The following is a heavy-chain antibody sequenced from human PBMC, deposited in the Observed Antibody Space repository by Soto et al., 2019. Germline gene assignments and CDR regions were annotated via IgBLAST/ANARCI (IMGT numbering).Heavy chain of an antibody. CDR2: IYHSGST. D-gene: IGHD5-18*01. V-gene: IGHV4-59*08. CDR1: GGSISNYY. Sequence: PSETLSLTCTVSGGSISNYYWGWIRQPPGKGLEWIGNIYHSGSTKYNPSLKSRVTISVDTCKNQFSLKLNSVTAADTAVYYCARYDRGYSYGFLLVFWGQGTLVTVSS. CDR3: ARYDRGYSYGFLLVF. J-gene: IGHJ4*02.